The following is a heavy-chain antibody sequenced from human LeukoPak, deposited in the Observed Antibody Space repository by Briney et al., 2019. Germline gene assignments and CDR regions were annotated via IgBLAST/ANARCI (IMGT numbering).Heavy chain of an antibody. D-gene: IGHD4-23*01. Sequence: GGSLRLSCAASGFTFSIYAMSWVRQAPGEGLEWVSAISGSGGSTYYADSVKGRFTISRDNSKNTLYLQMNSLRAEDTAVYYCAKDFGNNPYYYYYMDVWGKGTTVTVSS. CDR3: AKDFGNNPYYYYYMDV. J-gene: IGHJ6*03. V-gene: IGHV3-23*01. CDR1: GFTFSIYA. CDR2: ISGSGGST.